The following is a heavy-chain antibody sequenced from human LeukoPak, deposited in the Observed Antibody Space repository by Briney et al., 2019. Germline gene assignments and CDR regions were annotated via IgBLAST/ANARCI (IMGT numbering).Heavy chain of an antibody. CDR3: AKGDYNTRDSFDY. D-gene: IGHD1-14*01. V-gene: IGHV3-23*01. CDR1: GFTFSSYA. Sequence: GGSLRLSCAASGFTFSSYAMNWVRQAPGKGLEWVSGISGSGGSTYYADSVKGRFTISRDNSKTTLYLQMNSLRAEDTAVYYCAKGDYNTRDSFDYWGQGTLVTVSS. J-gene: IGHJ4*02. CDR2: ISGSGGST.